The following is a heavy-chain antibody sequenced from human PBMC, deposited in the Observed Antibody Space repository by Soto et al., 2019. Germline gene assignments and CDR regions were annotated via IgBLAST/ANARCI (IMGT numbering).Heavy chain of an antibody. CDR3: ALSDGFGEFDS. D-gene: IGHD3-10*01. V-gene: IGHV2-5*02. CDR2: IYWDDDK. CDR1: GFSLTTSGVG. J-gene: IGHJ5*01. Sequence: QITLKESGPTLVKPTQTLTLTCTFSGFSLTTSGVGVGWIRQPPGKALEWLALIYWDDDKRYSPSLKSRLTITKDPSRHQVAMTMTNMDPVDTATYFFALSDGFGEFDSWGPGTLVTVSS.